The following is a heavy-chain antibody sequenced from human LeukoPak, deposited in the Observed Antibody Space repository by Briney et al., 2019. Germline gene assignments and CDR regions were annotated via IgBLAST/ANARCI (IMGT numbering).Heavy chain of an antibody. CDR2: ISSTSNTI. D-gene: IGHD6-6*01. J-gene: IGHJ4*02. CDR1: GFTFSDYA. Sequence: PGGSLRLSCATSGFTFSDYAMNWVRQAPGKGLEWVSYISSTSNTIYYADSVKGRFTISRDNAKNSLYLQMNSLRAEDTAVYYCSRFSSVAAQYWGQGTLVTVSS. CDR3: SRFSSVAAQY. V-gene: IGHV3-48*01.